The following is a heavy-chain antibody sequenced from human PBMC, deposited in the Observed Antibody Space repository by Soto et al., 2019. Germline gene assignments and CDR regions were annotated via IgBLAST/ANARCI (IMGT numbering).Heavy chain of an antibody. J-gene: IGHJ5*02. Sequence: ASVKVSCKASGYTFTSYDINWVRQATGQVLEWMGLMNPNSGNTGYAQKFQGRVTITRNTSISTAYMELSSLRSEDTAVYYCARGRGSSNWFDRGGQGTLVTVSS. D-gene: IGHD6-6*01. CDR3: ARGRGSSNWFDR. CDR2: MNPNSGNT. V-gene: IGHV1-8*01. CDR1: GYTFTSYD.